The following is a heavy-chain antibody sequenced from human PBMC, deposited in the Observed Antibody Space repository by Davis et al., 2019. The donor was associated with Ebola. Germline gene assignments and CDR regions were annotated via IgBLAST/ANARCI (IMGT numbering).Heavy chain of an antibody. CDR3: ARHSAVDTAMIYNYFDY. V-gene: IGHV4-39*01. D-gene: IGHD5-18*01. J-gene: IGHJ4*02. CDR1: GGSFSSYY. CDR2: IYYSGST. Sequence: SETLSLTCAVYGGSFSSYYWGWIRQPPGKGLEWIGSIYYSGSTYYNPSLKSRVTISVDTSKNQFSLKLSSVTAADTAVYYCARHSAVDTAMIYNYFDYWGQGTLVTVSS.